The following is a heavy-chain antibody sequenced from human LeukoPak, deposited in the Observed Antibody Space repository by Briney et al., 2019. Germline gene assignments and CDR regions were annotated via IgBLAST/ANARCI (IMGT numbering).Heavy chain of an antibody. CDR1: GYTFTSYD. Sequence: GASVKVSRKASGYTFTSYDNNWVRQATGQGLEWMGWMNPNSGNTGYAQKFQGRVTMTRNTSISTAYMELSSLRSEDTAVYYCARGSYYDILTGYPSIYYYYMDVWGKGTTVTVSS. D-gene: IGHD3-9*01. J-gene: IGHJ6*03. V-gene: IGHV1-8*01. CDR2: MNPNSGNT. CDR3: ARGSYYDILTGYPSIYYYYMDV.